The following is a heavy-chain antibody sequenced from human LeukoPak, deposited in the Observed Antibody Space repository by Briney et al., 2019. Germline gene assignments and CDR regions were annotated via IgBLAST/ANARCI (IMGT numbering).Heavy chain of an antibody. D-gene: IGHD6-13*01. J-gene: IGHJ5*02. V-gene: IGHV4-61*05. CDR2: IYYSGST. Sequence: PSETLSLTCTVSGGSIRSSYYYWGWIRQPPGKGLEWIGYIYYSGSTNYNPSLKSRVTISVDTSKNQFSLKLSSVTAADTAVYYCARVGSSSWYQYFSSNWFDPWGQGTLVTVSS. CDR3: ARVGSSSWYQYFSSNWFDP. CDR1: GGSIRSSYYY.